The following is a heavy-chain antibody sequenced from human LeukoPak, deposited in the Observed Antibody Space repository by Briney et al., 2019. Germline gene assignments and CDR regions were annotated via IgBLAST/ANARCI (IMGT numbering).Heavy chain of an antibody. Sequence: PSETLSLTCTVSGYSITSAYYWGWIRQSPGKGLAWIGCIYYSGSTNYNPSLKSRVTISVDTSKNQFSLKLSSVTAADTAVYYCARSRDGYNPGRDYWGQGTLVTVSS. D-gene: IGHD5-24*01. CDR1: GYSITSAYY. CDR3: ARSRDGYNPGRDY. J-gene: IGHJ4*02. V-gene: IGHV4-38-2*02. CDR2: IYYSGST.